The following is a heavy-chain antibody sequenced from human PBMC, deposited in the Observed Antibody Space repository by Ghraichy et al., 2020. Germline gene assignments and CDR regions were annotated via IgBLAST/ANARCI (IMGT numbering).Heavy chain of an antibody. J-gene: IGHJ4*02. D-gene: IGHD3/OR15-3a*01. CDR3: ARGEFGLVD. Sequence: RGSLRLSCAASGFSLTDSWMYWVRQVPGKGLVWVSHLSPAANIINYVESVRGRFTISRDTAKNTLFLQMDSLRVDDTAMYYCARGEFGLVDWGRGTLVTVSA. V-gene: IGHV3-74*01. CDR2: LSPAANII. CDR1: GFSLTDSW.